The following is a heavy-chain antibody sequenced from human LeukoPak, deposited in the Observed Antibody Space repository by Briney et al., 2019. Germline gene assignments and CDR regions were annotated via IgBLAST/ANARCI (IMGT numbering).Heavy chain of an antibody. CDR3: ARGTCSDTSCYAAFDL. D-gene: IGHD2-2*01. CDR2: IYPGDSDT. CDR1: GYSFTTAW. Sequence: LGESLKISCKGSGYSFTTAWIGWVRQMPGKGLEWMGVIYPGDSDTRYSPSFQGQVTISADKSISTSYLQWSSLKASDTAMFYCARGTCSDTSCYAAFDLWGQGTLVTVSS. V-gene: IGHV5-51*01. J-gene: IGHJ3*01.